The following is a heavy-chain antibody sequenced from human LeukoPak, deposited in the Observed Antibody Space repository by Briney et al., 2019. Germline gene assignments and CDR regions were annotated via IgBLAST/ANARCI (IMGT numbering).Heavy chain of an antibody. D-gene: IGHD6-19*01. Sequence: SETLSLTCAVYGGSFSGYYWSWIRQPPGKGLEWIGEINHSGSTNYNPSLKSRVTISVDTSKNQFSLKLSSVTAADTAVYYCARDPVAVAGRAYYFDYWGQGTLVTVSS. CDR2: INHSGST. J-gene: IGHJ4*02. V-gene: IGHV4-34*01. CDR3: ARDPVAVAGRAYYFDY. CDR1: GGSFSGYY.